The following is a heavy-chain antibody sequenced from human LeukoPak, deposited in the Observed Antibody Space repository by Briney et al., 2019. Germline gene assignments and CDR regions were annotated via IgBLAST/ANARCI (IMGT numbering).Heavy chain of an antibody. Sequence: PGGSLRLSCAASGFTFSSYAMSWVRQAPGKGLEWVSAISGSGGNTYYADSVKGRFTISRDNSKITLYLQMNSLRAEDTAVYDCAKCACNFGLHIVIVPAALKPGAFDIWGQGTMVTVSS. CDR3: AKCACNFGLHIVIVPAALKPGAFDI. J-gene: IGHJ3*02. D-gene: IGHD2-2*01. V-gene: IGHV3-23*01. CDR1: GFTFSSYA. CDR2: ISGSGGNT.